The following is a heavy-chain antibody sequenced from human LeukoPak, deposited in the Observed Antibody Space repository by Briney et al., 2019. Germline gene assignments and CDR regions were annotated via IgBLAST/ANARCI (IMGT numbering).Heavy chain of an antibody. Sequence: GGSLRLSCTASGFTFSNFAMNWVRQTPGKGLEWGSVISGSGSTYYADSVRGRFTVSRDNSKHTMSLQMNTLRAEDTAVYYCARGITAFGVPGATYYFDYWGQGTLVTVSS. CDR1: GFTFSNFA. D-gene: IGHD3-3*01. CDR3: ARGITAFGVPGATYYFDY. V-gene: IGHV3-23*01. J-gene: IGHJ4*02. CDR2: ISGSGST.